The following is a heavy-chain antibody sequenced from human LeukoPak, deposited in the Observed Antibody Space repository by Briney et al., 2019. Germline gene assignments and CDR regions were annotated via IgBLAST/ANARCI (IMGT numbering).Heavy chain of an antibody. J-gene: IGHJ4*02. CDR3: ARGGYHAYYLDY. D-gene: IGHD5-18*01. CDR2: INTDGSST. V-gene: IGHV3-74*01. CDR1: GFTFSSYW. Sequence: GGSLRLSCAASGFTFSSYWMHWVRQAPGKGLVWVSRINTDGSSTSYADSVKGRFTISRDNAKNTLYLQMNSLRAEDTAVYYCARGGYHAYYLDYWGQGSLVTVSS.